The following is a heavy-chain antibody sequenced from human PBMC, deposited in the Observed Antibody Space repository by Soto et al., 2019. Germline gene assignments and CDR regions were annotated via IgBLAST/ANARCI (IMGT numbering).Heavy chain of an antibody. V-gene: IGHV1-3*01. CDR2: INACNGNT. D-gene: IGHD2-15*01. J-gene: IGHJ6*01. Sequence: QVQLVASGGGVVQPGRSLRLSCAASGFTFSSYAMHWERHAPGQGLELVGWINACNGNTKSSQKFQDRLIITRHTSASIVNMDLRSPASEDTVGDYCAKGGNIVVVVADYGIDVWGQVNTVTVAS. CDR3: AKGGNIVVVVADYGIDV. CDR1: GFTFSSYA.